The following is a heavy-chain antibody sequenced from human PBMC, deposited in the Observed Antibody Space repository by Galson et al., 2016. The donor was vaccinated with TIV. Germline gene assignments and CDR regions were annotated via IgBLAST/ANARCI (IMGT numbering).Heavy chain of an antibody. CDR1: GYTFINND. J-gene: IGHJ4*02. Sequence: SVKVSCKASGYTFINNDIHWVRQAPGQGLEWMVIINPSGGDATYAQKFQGRVTMTRDTSTSTISMDLSSLTSEDTAVYYCARTESCGGDCYVFDYWSQGTLVTVSS. CDR3: ARTESCGGDCYVFDY. V-gene: IGHV1-46*01. CDR2: INPSGGDA. D-gene: IGHD2-21*02.